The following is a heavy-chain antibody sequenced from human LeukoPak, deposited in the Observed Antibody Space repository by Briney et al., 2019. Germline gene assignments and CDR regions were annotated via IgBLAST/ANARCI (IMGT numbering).Heavy chain of an antibody. CDR1: GGSVSGYY. J-gene: IGHJ4*02. Sequence: PSETLSLTCTVSGGSVSGYYWSWVRQPAGKGLEWIGRIYSSGSANYNPSLKSRVTMSVDTSNNQFSLKLTSVSAADTALYYCAREKAATGFFDYWGQGTLVTVSS. D-gene: IGHD6-13*01. CDR3: AREKAATGFFDY. V-gene: IGHV4-4*07. CDR2: IYSSGSA.